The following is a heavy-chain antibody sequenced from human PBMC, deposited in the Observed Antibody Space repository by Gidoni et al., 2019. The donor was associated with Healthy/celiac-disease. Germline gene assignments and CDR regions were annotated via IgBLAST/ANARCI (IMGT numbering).Heavy chain of an antibody. CDR1: GYTFTSYG. CDR3: ATWEEYSSSSRRGYFDY. Sequence: QVQLVQSGAEVTKPGASVKVACKASGYTFTSYGTSWVRQAPGQGLEWMGWISAYNGNTNYAQKLQGRVTMTTDTSTSTAYMELRSLRSDDTAVYYCATWEEYSSSSRRGYFDYWGQGTLVTVSS. J-gene: IGHJ4*02. V-gene: IGHV1-18*01. CDR2: ISAYNGNT. D-gene: IGHD6-6*01.